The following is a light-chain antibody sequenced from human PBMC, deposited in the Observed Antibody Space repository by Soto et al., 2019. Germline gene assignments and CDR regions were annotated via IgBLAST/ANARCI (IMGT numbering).Light chain of an antibody. CDR2: DAS. Sequence: EIVLTQSPATLSLSPGERATLSYRASQSVKSNYLAWYQQKSGQTPRFLIYDASSRATGIPDRFSGSGSGTDFTLTISRLEPEDFAVYYCQQYGSSPLTFGGGTKVEIK. J-gene: IGKJ4*01. CDR3: QQYGSSPLT. V-gene: IGKV3-20*01. CDR1: QSVKSNY.